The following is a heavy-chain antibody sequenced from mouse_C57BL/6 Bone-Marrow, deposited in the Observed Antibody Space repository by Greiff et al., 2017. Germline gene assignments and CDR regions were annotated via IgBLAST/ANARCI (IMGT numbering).Heavy chain of an antibody. CDR3: ARDYGSSLCWYFDV. J-gene: IGHJ1*03. Sequence: VQLQQPGAELVKPGASVKLSCKASGYTFTSSWMQWVKQRPGQGLEWIGEIDPSDSYTNYNQKFKGKATFTVDTSSSTAYMQLSSLTSEDSAVYYCARDYGSSLCWYFDVWGTGTTVTVSS. CDR2: IDPSDSYT. D-gene: IGHD1-1*01. CDR1: GYTFTSSW. V-gene: IGHV1-50*01.